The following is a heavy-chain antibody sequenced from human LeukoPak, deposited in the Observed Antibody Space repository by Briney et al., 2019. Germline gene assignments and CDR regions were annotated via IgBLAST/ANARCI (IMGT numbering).Heavy chain of an antibody. CDR2: ISSSSSYI. Sequence: PGGSLRLSCAASGFTFSSYSMNWVRQAPGKGLEWVSSISSSSSYIYYADSVKGRFTISRDNAKNSLYLQMNSLRAEDTAVYYCARDRIVDSSPGDYWGQGTLVTVSS. D-gene: IGHD6-19*01. V-gene: IGHV3-21*01. CDR3: ARDRIVDSSPGDY. CDR1: GFTFSSYS. J-gene: IGHJ4*02.